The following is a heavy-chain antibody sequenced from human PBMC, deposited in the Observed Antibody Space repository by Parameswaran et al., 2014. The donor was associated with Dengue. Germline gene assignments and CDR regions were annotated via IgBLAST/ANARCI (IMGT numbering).Heavy chain of an antibody. CDR2: ITESGDKT. Sequence: RWIRQPPGKGLEWVSSITESGDKTYYADSVKGRFTISRDNSKNTLYLQMNSLRVEDSAIYYCAKYLVQWVEKDDAFDIWGQGTMVTVSS. V-gene: IGHV3-23*01. J-gene: IGHJ3*02. D-gene: IGHD6-19*01. CDR3: AKYLVQWVEKDDAFDI.